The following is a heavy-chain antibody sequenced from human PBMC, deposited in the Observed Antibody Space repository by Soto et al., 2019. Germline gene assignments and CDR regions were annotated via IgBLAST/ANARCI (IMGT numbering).Heavy chain of an antibody. CDR1: GGSISSYY. CDR3: ARRLSSSSDWYYFDY. J-gene: IGHJ4*02. Sequence: PSETLSLTCTVSGGSISSYYWSWIRQPPGKGLEWIGYIYYSGSTNYNPSLKSRVTISVDTSKNQFSLKLSSVTAADTAVYYCARRLSSSSDWYYFDYWGKGTLVTVSS. V-gene: IGHV4-59*01. CDR2: IYYSGST. D-gene: IGHD6-6*01.